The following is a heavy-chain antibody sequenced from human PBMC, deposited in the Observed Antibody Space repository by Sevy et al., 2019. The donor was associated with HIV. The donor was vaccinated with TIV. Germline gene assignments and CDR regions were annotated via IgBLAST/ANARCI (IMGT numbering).Heavy chain of an antibody. J-gene: IGHJ6*02. CDR3: ARVRGDIVVVPAGGYYYYYGMDV. Sequence: GGYLRLSCAASGFTFSSYSMNWVRQVPGKGLEWVSSISSSSSYIYYADSVKGRFTISRDNAKNSLYLQMNSLRAEDTAVYYCARVRGDIVVVPAGGYYYYYGMDVWGQGTTVTVSS. CDR1: GFTFSSYS. D-gene: IGHD2-2*01. CDR2: ISSSSSYI. V-gene: IGHV3-21*01.